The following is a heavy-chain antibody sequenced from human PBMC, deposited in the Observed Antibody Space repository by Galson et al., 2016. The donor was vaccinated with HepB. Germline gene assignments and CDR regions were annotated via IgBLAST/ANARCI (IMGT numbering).Heavy chain of an antibody. Sequence: SLRLSCAAPGFTFSSYAMHWVRQAPGEGLEWVAVITYDGSNKFYADSVKGRFTISRDNSKNTMYLQMNSLRAEDTALYYCARGLQPWVVGDIDYWGQGSLVTVSS. CDR1: GFTFSSYA. J-gene: IGHJ4*02. CDR2: ITYDGSNK. CDR3: ARGLQPWVVGDIDY. V-gene: IGHV3-30-3*01. D-gene: IGHD6-19*01.